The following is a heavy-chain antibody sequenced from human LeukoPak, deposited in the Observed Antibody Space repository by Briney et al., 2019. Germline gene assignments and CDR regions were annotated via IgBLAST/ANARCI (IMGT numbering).Heavy chain of an antibody. CDR2: IYVDGST. D-gene: IGHD6-13*01. CDR1: GISFSSNY. J-gene: IGHJ4*02. CDR3: ARDLATRQRTGVYDS. Sequence: GGSLRLSCPSSGISFSSNYMTWVRQAPGKGLQWVSVIYVDGSTYYADSVKGRITISRDNSRNTVYLQMNSLRAEDTAVYYCARDLATRQRTGVYDSWGQGALVTVS. V-gene: IGHV3-66*01.